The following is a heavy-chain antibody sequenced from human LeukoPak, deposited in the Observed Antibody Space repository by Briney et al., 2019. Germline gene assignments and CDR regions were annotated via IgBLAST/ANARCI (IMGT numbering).Heavy chain of an antibody. J-gene: IGHJ4*02. V-gene: IGHV5-51*01. CDR3: ARQFSDYGDYTVIDY. CDR1: GYSFTSYW. Sequence: GESLKISCKGSGYSFTSYWIGWVRQMPGKGLEWMGIIYPGDSDTRYSPSFQGQVTISADKSISTAYLQWSSLKASDTAMYYCARQFSDYGDYTVIDYWGQGTLVTVSS. D-gene: IGHD4-17*01. CDR2: IYPGDSDT.